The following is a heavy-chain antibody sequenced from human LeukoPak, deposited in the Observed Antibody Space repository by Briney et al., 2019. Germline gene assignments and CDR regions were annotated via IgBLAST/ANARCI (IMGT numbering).Heavy chain of an antibody. CDR3: ARRWNYGRNYYIDV. J-gene: IGHJ6*03. CDR1: GGSFSNYY. D-gene: IGHD1-7*01. CDR2: INDSGRI. V-gene: IGHV4-34*01. Sequence: SETLPLTCAVYGGSFSNYYWSWIRQPPGKGLEWIGEINDSGRINYNPSLMRRVTVSVDKSKKQFSLRLTSVTATDTAVYYCARRWNYGRNYYIDVWGNGATVSVSS.